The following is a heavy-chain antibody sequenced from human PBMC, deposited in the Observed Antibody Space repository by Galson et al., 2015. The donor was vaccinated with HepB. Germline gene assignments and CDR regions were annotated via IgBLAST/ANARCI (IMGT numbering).Heavy chain of an antibody. D-gene: IGHD6-13*01. CDR3: ARDPAAVSYYFDY. Sequence: SLRLSCAASGFTFSSYAMHWVRQAPGKGLEWVAVISYDGSNKYYADSVKGRFTISRDNSKNTLYLQMNSLRAEDTAVYYCARDPAAVSYYFDYWGQGTLVTVSS. J-gene: IGHJ4*02. V-gene: IGHV3-30*04. CDR1: GFTFSSYA. CDR2: ISYDGSNK.